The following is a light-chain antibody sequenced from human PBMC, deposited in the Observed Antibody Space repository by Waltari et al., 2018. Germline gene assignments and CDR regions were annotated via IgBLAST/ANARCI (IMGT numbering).Light chain of an antibody. CDR2: VNSDGSH. CDR1: SGPGGNI. V-gene: IGLV4-69*01. Sequence: QLVLTPSPSASASLRASVNLTFPLTSGPGGNIIAWKPQQPEKGPRYLMKVNSDGSHNKGDEIPDRFSGSSSGAERYLTISSVQSEDEADYYCQTGGHGTWVFGGGTTLTVL. J-gene: IGLJ3*02. CDR3: QTGGHGTWV.